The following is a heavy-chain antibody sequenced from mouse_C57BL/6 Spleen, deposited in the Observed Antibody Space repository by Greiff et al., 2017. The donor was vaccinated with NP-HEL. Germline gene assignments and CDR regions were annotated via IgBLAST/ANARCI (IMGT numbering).Heavy chain of an antibody. CDR3: ARGGTYYSNYFDY. J-gene: IGHJ2*01. Sequence: DVKLVESGGGLVKPGGSLKLSCAASGFTFSSYAMSWVRQTPEKRLEWVATISDGGSYTYYPDNVKGRFTISRDNAKNNLYLQMSHLKSEDTAMYYCARGGTYYSNYFDYWGQGTTLTVSS. CDR1: GFTFSSYA. D-gene: IGHD2-5*01. V-gene: IGHV5-4*03. CDR2: ISDGGSYT.